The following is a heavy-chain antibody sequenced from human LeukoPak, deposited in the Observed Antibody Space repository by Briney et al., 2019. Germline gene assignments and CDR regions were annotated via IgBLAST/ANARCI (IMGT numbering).Heavy chain of an antibody. Sequence: GGSLRLSCAASGFTFSSYSMNWVRQAPGKGLEWVSSISSSSSYIYYADSVKGRFTISRDNAKNSLYLQMNSLRAEDTAVYYRARSYDFWSGYLRYYGMDVWGQGTTVTVSS. V-gene: IGHV3-21*01. J-gene: IGHJ6*02. CDR3: ARSYDFWSGYLRYYGMDV. CDR2: ISSSSSYI. CDR1: GFTFSSYS. D-gene: IGHD3-3*01.